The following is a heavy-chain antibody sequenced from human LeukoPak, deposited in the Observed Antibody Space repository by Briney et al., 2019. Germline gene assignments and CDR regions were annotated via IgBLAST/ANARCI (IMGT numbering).Heavy chain of an antibody. V-gene: IGHV3-33*01. Sequence: GRSLRLSCAASGFTFRKYDMHWVRQAPGKGLEWVASIRTDASNKYYADSVKGRFTISRDNAKITLFLQMNSLRAEETAVYYCARAYYFDTTGHDSDALDIWGRGTMVTVSS. CDR1: GFTFRKYD. CDR3: ARAYYFDTTGHDSDALDI. D-gene: IGHD3-22*01. J-gene: IGHJ3*02. CDR2: IRTDASNK.